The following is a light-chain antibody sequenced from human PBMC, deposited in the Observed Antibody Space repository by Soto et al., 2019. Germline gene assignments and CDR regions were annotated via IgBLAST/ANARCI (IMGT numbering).Light chain of an antibody. CDR1: QNIDSA. J-gene: IGKJ3*01. CDR2: KAS. Sequence: DIQMTQSPATLSASVGDRVTITCRASQNIDSALAWYQKKPGTAPKPLIYKASTLASGVPSRFSGSGSGTQFTLTFSSLQPDDVASYYCQQYSTSFFTFGPET. V-gene: IGKV1-5*03. CDR3: QQYSTSFFT.